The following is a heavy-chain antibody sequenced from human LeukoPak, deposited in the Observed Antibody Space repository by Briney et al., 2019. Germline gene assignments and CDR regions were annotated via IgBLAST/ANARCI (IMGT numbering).Heavy chain of an antibody. CDR2: MNPNSGNT. J-gene: IGHJ4*02. CDR1: GYTFTSYD. V-gene: IGHV1-8*01. Sequence: ASVKVFCKASGYTFTSYDINWVRQATGQGLEWMGWMNPNSGNTVYAQKFQGRVTMTRNASMSTAYMELRSVRSEDTRVYYCARGHYDILTGYESIFDYWGQGTLVTVSS. CDR3: ARGHYDILTGYESIFDY. D-gene: IGHD3-9*01.